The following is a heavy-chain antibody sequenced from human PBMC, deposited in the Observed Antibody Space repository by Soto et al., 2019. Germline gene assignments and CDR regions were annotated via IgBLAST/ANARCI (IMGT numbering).Heavy chain of an antibody. D-gene: IGHD6-6*01. V-gene: IGHV3-30-3*01. J-gene: IGHJ6*02. CDR3: ARVGYSSSSGQYYYYDGMDV. CDR2: ISYDGSNK. CDR1: GFTFSSYA. Sequence: QVQLVESGGGVVQPGRSLRLSCAASGFTFSSYAMHWVRQAPGKGLEWVAVISYDGSNKYYADSVKGRFTISRDNSKNTLYLQMNSLRAEDTAVYYCARVGYSSSSGQYYYYDGMDVWGQGTTVTVSS.